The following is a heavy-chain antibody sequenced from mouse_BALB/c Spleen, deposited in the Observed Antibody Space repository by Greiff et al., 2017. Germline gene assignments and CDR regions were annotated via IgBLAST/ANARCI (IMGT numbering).Heavy chain of an antibody. V-gene: IGHV14-3*02. J-gene: IGHJ2*01. D-gene: IGHD2-4*01. CDR2: IDPANGNT. CDR3: APIYYDYEAWFAY. Sequence: EVQLQQSGAELVKPGASVKLSCTASGFNIKDTYMHWVKQRPEQGLEWIGRIDPANGNTKYDPKFQGKATITADTSSNTAYLQLSSLTSEDTAVYYCAPIYYDYEAWFAYWGQGTTLTVSS. CDR1: GFNIKDTY.